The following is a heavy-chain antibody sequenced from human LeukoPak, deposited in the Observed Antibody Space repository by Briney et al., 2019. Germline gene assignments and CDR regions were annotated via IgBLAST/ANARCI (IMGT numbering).Heavy chain of an antibody. J-gene: IGHJ4*02. CDR2: ISLAGQT. CDR3: SRESGAFCPFGY. Sequence: PSETLSLTCGVSGGSISGTNWWSWARQPPGQGLEWIGEISLAGQTNYNPSLIGRVTMSLDKSSNQLSLNLTSVTAADTATYYCSRESGAFCPFGYWGQGTLVIVSS. CDR1: GGSISGTNW. V-gene: IGHV4/OR15-8*02. D-gene: IGHD1-26*01.